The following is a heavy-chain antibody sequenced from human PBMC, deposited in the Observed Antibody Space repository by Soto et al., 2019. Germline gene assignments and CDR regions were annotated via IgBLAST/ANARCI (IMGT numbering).Heavy chain of an antibody. J-gene: IGHJ6*02. CDR2: IYPGDSDT. CDR3: AGGGVRGVITRTRDYYGMDV. CDR1: GYRFTNYW. V-gene: IGHV5-51*01. D-gene: IGHD3-10*01. Sequence: GESLKISCKGSGYRFTNYWIGWVRQMPGKGLELMGIIYPGDSDTRYSPSFQGQVTISADKSISTAYLQWSSLKASDTAMYYCAGGGVRGVITRTRDYYGMDVWGQGTTVTVSS.